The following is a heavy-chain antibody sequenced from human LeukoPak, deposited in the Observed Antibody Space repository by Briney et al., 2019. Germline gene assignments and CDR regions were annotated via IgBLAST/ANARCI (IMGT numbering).Heavy chain of an antibody. CDR2: IYFSGST. J-gene: IGHJ3*02. V-gene: IGHV4-39*07. CDR1: GDSISSSSYF. D-gene: IGHD3-22*01. CDR3: ARGRDYYDSSGYSKGDAFDI. Sequence: LETLSLTCNVSGDSISSSSYFWGWIRQSPGKGLEWIASIYFSGSTFYNPSLRSRATISVDTSKDQFSLRLNSVTAADTAVHYCARGRDYYDSSGYSKGDAFDIWGQGTMVTVSS.